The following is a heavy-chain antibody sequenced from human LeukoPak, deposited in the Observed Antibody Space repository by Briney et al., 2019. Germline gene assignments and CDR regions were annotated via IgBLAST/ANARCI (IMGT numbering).Heavy chain of an antibody. CDR3: ARIGYSSSSVDY. CDR2: ISSSSSYI. Sequence: PGGSLRLSCAASGFTFSSYSMNWVRQAPGKGLEWVSSISSSSSYIYYADSVKGRFSISRDNPKNSVYLQMSSLRAEDTAVYYCARIGYSSSSVDYWGQGTLVTVSS. V-gene: IGHV3-21*01. J-gene: IGHJ4*02. CDR1: GFTFSSYS. D-gene: IGHD6-6*01.